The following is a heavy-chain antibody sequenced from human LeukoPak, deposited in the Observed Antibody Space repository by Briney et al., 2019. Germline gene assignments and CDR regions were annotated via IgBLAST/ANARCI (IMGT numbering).Heavy chain of an antibody. D-gene: IGHD6-13*01. J-gene: IGHJ6*02. CDR1: GFTFSNYW. CDR2: IKQDGSEK. CDR3: AREEAGGGMDV. V-gene: IGHV3-7*01. Sequence: GGSLRLSCAASGFTFSNYWMSWVRQAPGKGLEWVANIKQDGSEKYYVDSVKGRFTISRDNAKNSLYLQMNSLRAEDTAVYYCAREEAGGGMDVWGQGTTVTVSS.